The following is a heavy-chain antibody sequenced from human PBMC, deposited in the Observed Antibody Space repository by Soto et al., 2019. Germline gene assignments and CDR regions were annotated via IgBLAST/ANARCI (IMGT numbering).Heavy chain of an antibody. CDR1: GGSISSGSYY. V-gene: IGHV4-39*01. J-gene: IGHJ3*02. D-gene: IGHD3-22*01. CDR2: IYYSGST. Sequence: SETLSLTCTVSGGSISSGSYYWDWIRQPPGKGLEWIGNIYYSGSTNYNPSLESRVTISVDTSKNQFSLKLSSVSAADTAVYYCARQTDSYYTFDAFDIWGQGTMVTVSS. CDR3: ARQTDSYYTFDAFDI.